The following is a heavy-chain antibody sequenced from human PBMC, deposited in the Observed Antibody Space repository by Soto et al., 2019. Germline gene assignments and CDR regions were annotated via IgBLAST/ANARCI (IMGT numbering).Heavy chain of an antibody. D-gene: IGHD3-16*02. CDR3: AGGGGGLGGGYRSFDH. CDR2: IYYSGST. V-gene: IGHV4-30-4*01. J-gene: IGHJ4*02. CDR1: GDSISSGDYY. Sequence: QVQLQESGPGLVKPSQTLSLTCTVSGDSISSGDYYWSWIRQPPGKGLEWIGYIYYSGSTYYNPSLKSRISISIDTPNNQSPRTLCSVPAAATAVYYGAGGGGGLGGGYRSFDHWGQGTLVTVSS.